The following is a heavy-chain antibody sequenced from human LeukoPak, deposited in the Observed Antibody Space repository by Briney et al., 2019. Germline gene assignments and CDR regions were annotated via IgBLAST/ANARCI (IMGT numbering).Heavy chain of an antibody. V-gene: IGHV1-69*04. CDR1: GGTFTNYA. CDR2: IIVTLGTP. Sequence: SVKVSCKATGGTFTNYAVSWVRQAPGQGLEWMGRIIVTLGTPNYAQKFQGRVAITADKSTSTAYMELSSLRSEDTAVYYCARAVDDDLAGYYWGDWFDPWGQGTWSPSPQ. J-gene: IGHJ5*02. D-gene: IGHD3-9*01. CDR3: ARAVDDDLAGYYWGDWFDP.